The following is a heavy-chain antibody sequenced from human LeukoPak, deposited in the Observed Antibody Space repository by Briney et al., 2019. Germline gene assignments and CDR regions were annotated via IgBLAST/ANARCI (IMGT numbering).Heavy chain of an antibody. V-gene: IGHV4-61*08. CDR3: ATSGYDYYFDY. D-gene: IGHD5-12*01. CDR1: GGSISSGGYY. Sequence: SETLSLTCTVSGGSISSGGYYWSWIRQPPGKGLEWIGYIYYSGSTNYNPSLKSRVTISVDTSKNQFSLKLSSVTAADTAVHYCATSGYDYYFDYWGQGTLVTVSS. CDR2: IYYSGST. J-gene: IGHJ4*02.